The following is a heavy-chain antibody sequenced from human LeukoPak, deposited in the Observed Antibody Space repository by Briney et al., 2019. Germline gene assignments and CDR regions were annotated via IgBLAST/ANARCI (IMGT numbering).Heavy chain of an antibody. Sequence: PSETLSLTCAVYGGSFSGYYWSWIRQPPGKGLEWIGEINHSGSTNYNPSLKSRVTISVDTSKNRFSLKLSSVTAADTAVYYCARARRIAVAGTYYYYYGMDVWGQGTTVTVSS. J-gene: IGHJ6*02. CDR3: ARARRIAVAGTYYYYYGMDV. CDR1: GGSFSGYY. D-gene: IGHD6-19*01. V-gene: IGHV4-34*01. CDR2: INHSGST.